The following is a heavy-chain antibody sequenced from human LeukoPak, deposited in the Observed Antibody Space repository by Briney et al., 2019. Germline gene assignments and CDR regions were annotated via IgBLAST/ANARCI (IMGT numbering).Heavy chain of an antibody. CDR2: TSYDGSNK. V-gene: IGHV3-30*18. Sequence: GGSLRLSCAASGFRFSSYGMHWVRQAPGKGLEWVALTSYDGSNKYYGDSVKGRFTISRDNSENTLYLQMNSLRAQDTAVYYCAKMPGDFWSAFYHYFDFWGQGTLVTVSS. D-gene: IGHD3-3*01. CDR1: GFRFSSYG. CDR3: AKMPGDFWSAFYHYFDF. J-gene: IGHJ4*02.